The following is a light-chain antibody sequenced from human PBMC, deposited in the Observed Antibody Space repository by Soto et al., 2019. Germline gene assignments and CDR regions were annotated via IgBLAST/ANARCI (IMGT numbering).Light chain of an antibody. CDR3: SSYTSSSTSWV. Sequence: QSALTQPASVSGSPGQSITISCTGTSRDVGAYDYVSWYQLHPGKAPKVLISEVSNRPSGISDRFSGSKSGNTASLTISGLQAEDEADYYCSSYTSSSTSWVFGGGTKLTVL. V-gene: IGLV2-14*01. CDR1: SRDVGAYDY. CDR2: EVS. J-gene: IGLJ3*02.